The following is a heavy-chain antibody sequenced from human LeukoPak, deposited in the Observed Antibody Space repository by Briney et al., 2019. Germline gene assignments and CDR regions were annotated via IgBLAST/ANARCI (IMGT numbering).Heavy chain of an antibody. V-gene: IGHV1-8*01. Sequence: ASVKVSCKASGYTLTSYDINWVRQATGQGLEWMGWMNPNSGNTGYAQKFQGRVTITRNTSISTAYMELSSLRSEDTAVYYCARVAYYYDSSGYPFDAFDIWGQGTMVTVSS. J-gene: IGHJ3*02. CDR2: MNPNSGNT. D-gene: IGHD3-22*01. CDR3: ARVAYYYDSSGYPFDAFDI. CDR1: GYTLTSYD.